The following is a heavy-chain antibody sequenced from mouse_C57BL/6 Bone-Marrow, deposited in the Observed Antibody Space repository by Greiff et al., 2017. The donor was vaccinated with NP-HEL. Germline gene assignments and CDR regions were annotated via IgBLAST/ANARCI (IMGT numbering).Heavy chain of an antibody. V-gene: IGHV1-76*01. Sequence: QVHVKQSGAELVRPGASVKLSCKASGYTFTDYYINWVKQRPGQGLEWIARIYPGSGNTYYNEKFKGKATLTAEKSSSTAYMQLSSLTSEDSAVYFCARHYDYDGVYAMDYWGQGTSVTVSS. CDR3: ARHYDYDGVYAMDY. CDR1: GYTFTDYY. CDR2: IYPGSGNT. J-gene: IGHJ4*01. D-gene: IGHD2-4*01.